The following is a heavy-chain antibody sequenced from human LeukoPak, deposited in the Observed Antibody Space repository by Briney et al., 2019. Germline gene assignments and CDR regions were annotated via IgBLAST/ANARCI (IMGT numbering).Heavy chain of an antibody. CDR2: IYTSGST. CDR1: GGSISSSSYY. Sequence: SETLSLTCTVTGGSISSSSYYWGWIRQPAGKGLEWIGRIYTSGSTNYNPSLKSRVTMSVDTSKNQFSLKLSSVTAADTAVYYCARDRTRYSSSWYVPADYYYYMDVWGKGTTVTISS. V-gene: IGHV4-61*02. J-gene: IGHJ6*03. CDR3: ARDRTRYSSSWYVPADYYYYMDV. D-gene: IGHD6-13*01.